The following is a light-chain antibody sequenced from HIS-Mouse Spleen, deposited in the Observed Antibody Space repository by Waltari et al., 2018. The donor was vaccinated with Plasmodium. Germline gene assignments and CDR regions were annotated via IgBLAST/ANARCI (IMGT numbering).Light chain of an antibody. CDR3: YSTDSSGNHRV. CDR1: ALPKNY. J-gene: IGLJ3*02. Sequence: SYELTQPSSVSVSPGQTARITCSGDALPKNYANWYQQKSGQAPVLVIYEDSKRPSGIPERFSGSSSGTMATLTISGAQVEDEADYYCYSTDSSGNHRVFGGGTKLTVL. CDR2: EDS. V-gene: IGLV3-10*01.